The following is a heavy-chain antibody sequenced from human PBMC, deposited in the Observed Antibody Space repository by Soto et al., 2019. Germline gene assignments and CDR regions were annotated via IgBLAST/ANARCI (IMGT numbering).Heavy chain of an antibody. V-gene: IGHV3-30-3*01. Sequence: QVQLVESGGGVVQPGRSLRLSCAASGFTFSSYAMHWVRQAPGKGLEWVAVISYDGSNTYYADSVKGRFTISRDNSKNTLYLQMNSLRAEDTAVYYCARDPFRGYGGYYYCGMDVWGQGTTVTVSS. CDR2: ISYDGSNT. CDR1: GFTFSSYA. D-gene: IGHD4-17*01. CDR3: ARDPFRGYGGYYYCGMDV. J-gene: IGHJ6*02.